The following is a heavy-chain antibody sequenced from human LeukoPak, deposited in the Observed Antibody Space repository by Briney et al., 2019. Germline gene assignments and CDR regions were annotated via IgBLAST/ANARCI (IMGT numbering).Heavy chain of an antibody. Sequence: GGSLRLSCAATGFTFSRYAMNWVRQAPGKGLQWVSYINTDSSDIHYADSVKGRFTISRDNARNTLYLQLSSLRAEDSAVYYCARDTFQPGLIDSWGQGTLVTVSS. V-gene: IGHV3-21*05. CDR3: ARDTFQPGLIDS. J-gene: IGHJ4*02. CDR1: GFTFSRYA. CDR2: INTDSSDI. D-gene: IGHD2-2*01.